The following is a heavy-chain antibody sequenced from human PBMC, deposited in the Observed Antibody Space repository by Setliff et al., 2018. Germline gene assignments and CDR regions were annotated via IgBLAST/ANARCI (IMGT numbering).Heavy chain of an antibody. CDR1: GFTFDDYG. D-gene: IGHD3-10*01. V-gene: IGHV3-21*01. J-gene: IGHJ6*03. CDR2: IGTSSSYI. CDR3: ARARSPHLSLIYHMDV. Sequence: GGSLRLSCAASGFTFDDYGMSWVRQAPGKGLEWVSSIGTSSSYIYYADSVKGRFTISRDNAKNSLYLQMNSLRAEDTAVYYCARARSPHLSLIYHMDVWGKGTTVTVSS.